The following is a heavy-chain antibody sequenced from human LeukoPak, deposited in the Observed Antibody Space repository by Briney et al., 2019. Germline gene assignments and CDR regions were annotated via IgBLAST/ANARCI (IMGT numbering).Heavy chain of an antibody. Sequence: PGGSLRLSCAASGFTFSSYAMHWVRQAPGKGLEWVAVISYDGSNKYYADSVKGRFTISRDNSKNTLYLQMNSLRAEDTAVYYCAKGYSGPYDAFDIWGQGTMVTVSS. V-gene: IGHV3-30*04. J-gene: IGHJ3*02. CDR3: AKGYSGPYDAFDI. CDR2: ISYDGSNK. D-gene: IGHD5-12*01. CDR1: GFTFSSYA.